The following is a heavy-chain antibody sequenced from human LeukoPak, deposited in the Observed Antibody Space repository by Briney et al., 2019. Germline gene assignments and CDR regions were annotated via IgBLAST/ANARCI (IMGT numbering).Heavy chain of an antibody. Sequence: PSETLSLTRTVSGGSTSSSSYYWGWIRQPPGKGLEWIGSIYYSGSTYYNPSLKSRVTISVDTSKNQFSLKLSSVTAADTAVYYCARRRKHSSGWYYFDYWGQGTLVTVSS. D-gene: IGHD6-19*01. CDR2: IYYSGST. CDR3: ARRRKHSSGWYYFDY. V-gene: IGHV4-39*07. J-gene: IGHJ4*02. CDR1: GGSTSSSSYY.